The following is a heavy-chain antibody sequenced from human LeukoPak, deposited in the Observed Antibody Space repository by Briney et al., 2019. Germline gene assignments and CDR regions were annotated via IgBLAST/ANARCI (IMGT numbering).Heavy chain of an antibody. J-gene: IGHJ4*02. CDR3: ARERLNYFDY. Sequence: SVKVSCKASGGTLSSYAISLVRQASGQGLEWMGRIIPILGIANYAQKFQGRVTITADKSTSTAYMELSSLRSEDTAVYYCARERLNYFDYWGQGTLVTVSS. CDR1: GGTLSSYA. CDR2: IIPILGIA. V-gene: IGHV1-69*04.